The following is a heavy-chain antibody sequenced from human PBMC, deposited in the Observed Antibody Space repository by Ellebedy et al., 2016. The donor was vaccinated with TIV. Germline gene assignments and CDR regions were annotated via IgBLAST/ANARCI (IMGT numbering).Heavy chain of an antibody. CDR3: ARDGDTKAAATILDY. CDR1: GFTFSSYT. V-gene: IGHV3-21*06. Sequence: GESLKISCAASGFTFSSYTMNWVRQAPGKGLEWVSSISSSSSYIYYADSVKGRFTVSRDNARNSLSLQMSSLRAEDTAVYYCARDGDTKAAATILDYWGQGTLVTVSS. CDR2: ISSSSSYI. D-gene: IGHD2-15*01. J-gene: IGHJ4*02.